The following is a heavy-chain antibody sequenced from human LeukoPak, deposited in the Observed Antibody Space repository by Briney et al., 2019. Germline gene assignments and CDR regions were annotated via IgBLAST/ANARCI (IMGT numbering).Heavy chain of an antibody. CDR3: ARTVGARTFYCDS. D-gene: IGHD1-26*01. CDR2: IFYTGRI. J-gene: IGHJ4*01. V-gene: IGHV4-31*03. CDR1: GGSISSGVCY. Sequence: SETLSLTCTVSGGSISSGVCYWTWIRQHPGKGLEWIGNIFYTGRISYNPSLKSRVTISVDTSKNQFSLKLTSVTAADTAVYYCARTVGARTFYCDSWGHGTLVSVSP.